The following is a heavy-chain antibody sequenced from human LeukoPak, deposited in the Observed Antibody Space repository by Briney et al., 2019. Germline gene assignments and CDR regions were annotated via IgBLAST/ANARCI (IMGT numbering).Heavy chain of an antibody. V-gene: IGHV4-30-2*01. CDR1: GGSISSGGYY. D-gene: IGHD6-13*01. J-gene: IGHJ4*02. CDR3: ARTAEYSSSYYIDY. Sequence: SQTLSLTCTVSGGSISSGGYYWSWIRQPPGKGLEWIGYIYHSGSTYYNPSLKSRVTISVDRSKNQFSLKLSSVTAADTAVYYCARTAEYSSSYYIDYWGQGTLVTVSS. CDR2: IYHSGST.